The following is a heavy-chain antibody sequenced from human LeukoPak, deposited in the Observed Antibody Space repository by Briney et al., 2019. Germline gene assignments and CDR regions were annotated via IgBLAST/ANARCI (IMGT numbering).Heavy chain of an antibody. V-gene: IGHV1-8*02. J-gene: IGHJ6*02. CDR3: AREVFGVVITYYYYGMDV. Sequence: ASVKVSCKASGGTFSSYAINWVRQATGQGLEWMGWMNPNSGNTGYAQKFQGRVTMTRNTSISTAYMELSSLRSEDTAVYYCAREVFGVVITYYYYGMDVWGQGTTVTVSS. CDR1: GGTFSSYA. D-gene: IGHD3-3*01. CDR2: MNPNSGNT.